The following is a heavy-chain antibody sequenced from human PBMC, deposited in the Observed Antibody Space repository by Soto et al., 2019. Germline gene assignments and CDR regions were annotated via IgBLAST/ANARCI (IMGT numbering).Heavy chain of an antibody. V-gene: IGHV4-59*08. Sequence: PSETLSLTCTVSGGSINSDYWSWIRQPPGKGLEWIGYIYYSGSSTYSPSLKGRVTISVDTSKKHFSLKLTPLTAADTAIYYCTRGALIEVFDYWGRGALVTVS. CDR2: IYYSGSS. J-gene: IGHJ4*02. CDR1: GGSINSDY. D-gene: IGHD2-21*01. CDR3: TRGALIEVFDY.